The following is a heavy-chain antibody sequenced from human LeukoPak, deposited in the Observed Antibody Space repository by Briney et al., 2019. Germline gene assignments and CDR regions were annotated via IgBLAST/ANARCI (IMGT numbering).Heavy chain of an antibody. CDR2: ISGSGGGT. V-gene: IGHV3-23*01. D-gene: IGHD4-17*01. Sequence: GGSLRLSCAASGFTFSSYAMSWVRQAPGQGLEWVSTISGSGGGTYYADSVKGRFTISRDNSKNTLYLQMNSLRAEDTAVYYCAREGSVYGDGMDVWGQGTTVTVSS. CDR1: GFTFSSYA. CDR3: AREGSVYGDGMDV. J-gene: IGHJ6*02.